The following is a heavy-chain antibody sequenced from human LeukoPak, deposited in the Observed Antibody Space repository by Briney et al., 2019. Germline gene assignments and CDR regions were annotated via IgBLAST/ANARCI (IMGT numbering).Heavy chain of an antibody. J-gene: IGHJ4*02. V-gene: IGHV3-21*01. CDR2: ISSSSSYI. CDR3: ARECHYDSSGYYQSVY. Sequence: SGGSLRLXCAASGFTFSSYSMNWGRQAPGKGLEWVSSISSSSSYIYYADSVKGRFTISRDNAKNSLYLQMNSLRAEDTAVYYCARECHYDSSGYYQSVYWGQGTLVTVSS. D-gene: IGHD3-22*01. CDR1: GFTFSSYS.